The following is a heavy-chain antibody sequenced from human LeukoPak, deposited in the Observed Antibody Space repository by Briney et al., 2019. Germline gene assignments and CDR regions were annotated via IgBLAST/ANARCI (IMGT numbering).Heavy chain of an antibody. J-gene: IGHJ3*02. D-gene: IGHD3-3*01. Sequence: SETLSLTCTVSGGSISSGGYYWSWIRQPPGKGLEWIGYIYYSGSTNYNPSLKSRVTISVDTSKNQFSLKLSSVTAADTAVYYCARHAARITIFGVVPYAFDIWGQGTMVTVSS. CDR3: ARHAARITIFGVVPYAFDI. CDR1: GGSISSGGYY. CDR2: IYYSGST. V-gene: IGHV4-61*08.